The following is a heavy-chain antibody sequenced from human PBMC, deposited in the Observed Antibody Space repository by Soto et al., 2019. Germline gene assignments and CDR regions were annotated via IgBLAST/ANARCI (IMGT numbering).Heavy chain of an antibody. CDR1: GFTFSTYS. J-gene: IGHJ4*02. D-gene: IGHD1-1*01. Sequence: ESGGGLVQPGGSLRLSCAASGFTFSTYSMNWVRQAPGKGLEWISYISSGSSVIYYADSVKGRFTISRDNARNSLYLQMNSLRAEDTAVXYXXXXDHXNERDYWGQGTLVTVSS. CDR2: ISSGSSVI. V-gene: IGHV3-48*01. CDR3: XXXDHXNERDY.